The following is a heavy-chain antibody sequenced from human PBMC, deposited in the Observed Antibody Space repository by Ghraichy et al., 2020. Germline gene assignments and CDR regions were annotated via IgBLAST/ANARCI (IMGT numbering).Heavy chain of an antibody. Sequence: GGSLRLSCAASGFTFSNYAMSWVRQAPGKGLEWVSGISDSGCNIYYADSVKGRFTISRDNSQNTLNLQMSSLRVDDTAVYYCAKDRENRFADAFDIWGQGTMVTVSS. V-gene: IGHV3-23*01. J-gene: IGHJ3*02. D-gene: IGHD2/OR15-2a*01. CDR3: AKDRENRFADAFDI. CDR1: GFTFSNYA. CDR2: ISDSGCNI.